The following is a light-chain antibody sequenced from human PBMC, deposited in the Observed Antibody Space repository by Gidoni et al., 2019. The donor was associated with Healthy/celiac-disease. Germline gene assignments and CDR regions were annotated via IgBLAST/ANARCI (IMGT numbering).Light chain of an antibody. CDR2: AAS. J-gene: IGKJ1*01. CDR1: QSISSY. Sequence: DIQMTQSPSSLSASVGDRVTITCRASQSISSYLNWYQQKPGKATKLLIYAASSLKSGVPSRFSGSGPGTDFTLTISSLQPEDFATYYCQQSYSTPRTFGQGTKVEIK. V-gene: IGKV1-39*01. CDR3: QQSYSTPRT.